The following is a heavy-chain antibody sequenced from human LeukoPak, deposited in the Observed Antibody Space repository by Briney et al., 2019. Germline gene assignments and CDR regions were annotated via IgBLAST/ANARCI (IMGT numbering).Heavy chain of an antibody. CDR3: AKDRTIMVRGVDY. Sequence: GGSLRLSCAASGFTFSSYGMHWVRQAPGKGLEWVAFIRYDGNNKYYADSVKGRFTISRDNSNDTLHLQMNGLRAEDTAVYYCAKDRTIMVRGVDYWGQGTLVTVSS. CDR1: GFTFSSYG. V-gene: IGHV3-30*02. D-gene: IGHD3-10*01. CDR2: IRYDGNNK. J-gene: IGHJ4*02.